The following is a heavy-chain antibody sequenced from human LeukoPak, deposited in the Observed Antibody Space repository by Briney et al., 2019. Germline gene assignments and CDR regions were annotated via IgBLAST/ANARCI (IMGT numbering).Heavy chain of an antibody. CDR1: GGSISSYF. CDR3: ARVLGIAVVAGATEDNYFDP. CDR2: INESGET. J-gene: IGHJ5*02. V-gene: IGHV4-34*01. Sequence: KPSETLSLTCGVSGGSISSYFWTWIRQSPAKGLEWIGEINESGETDYNPSLKSRAKISIDTSRGQFYPTLRSVTAADAAMYYCARVLGIAVVAGATEDNYFDPWGQGILVTVSS. D-gene: IGHD2-21*01.